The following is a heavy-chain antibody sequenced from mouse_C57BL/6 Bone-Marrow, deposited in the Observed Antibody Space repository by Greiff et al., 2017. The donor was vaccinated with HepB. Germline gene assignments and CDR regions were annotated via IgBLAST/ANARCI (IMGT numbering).Heavy chain of an antibody. J-gene: IGHJ2*01. Sequence: EVKLMESGGGLVKPGGSLKLSCAASGFTFSDYGMHWVRQAPEKGLEWVAYISSGSSTIYYADTVKGRFTISRDNAKNTLFLQMASLRSEDTAMCYCARDGYYLDYWGQGTTLTVSS. CDR1: GFTFSDYG. CDR3: ARDGYYLDY. V-gene: IGHV5-17*01. D-gene: IGHD2-3*01. CDR2: ISSGSSTI.